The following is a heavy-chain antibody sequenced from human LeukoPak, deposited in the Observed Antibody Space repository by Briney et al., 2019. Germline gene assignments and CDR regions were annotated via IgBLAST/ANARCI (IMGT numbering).Heavy chain of an antibody. CDR1: GGSISSYY. D-gene: IGHD3-22*01. V-gene: IGHV4-59*01. CDR3: ARGEAYYYDSSGYTLDRFDY. Sequence: PSETLSLTCTVSGGSISSYYWSWIRQPPGKGLEWIGYIYYSGSTNYNPPLKSRVTISVDTSKNQFSLKLSSVTAADTAVYYCARGEAYYYDSSGYTLDRFDYWGQGTLVTVSS. J-gene: IGHJ4*02. CDR2: IYYSGST.